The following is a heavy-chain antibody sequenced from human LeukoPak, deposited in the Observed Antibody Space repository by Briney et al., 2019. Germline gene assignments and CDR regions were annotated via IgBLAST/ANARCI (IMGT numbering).Heavy chain of an antibody. D-gene: IGHD5-12*01. Sequence: ASVKVSCKASGYTFTGYYMHWVRQAPGQGLEWMGWINPNNGGTNYAQKFQGRVTMTRDTAISTAYMELRRLRSDDTAVYYCARDRDIKAFDIWGQGTMVTVSS. J-gene: IGHJ3*02. CDR3: ARDRDIKAFDI. V-gene: IGHV1-2*02. CDR1: GYTFTGYY. CDR2: INPNNGGT.